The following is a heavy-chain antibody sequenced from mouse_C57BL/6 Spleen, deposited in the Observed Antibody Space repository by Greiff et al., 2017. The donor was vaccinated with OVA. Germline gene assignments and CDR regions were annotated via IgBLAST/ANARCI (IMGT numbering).Heavy chain of an antibody. CDR2: INPSTGGT. D-gene: IGHD2-4*01. CDR3: AMGYDYDRGYYFDY. CDR1: GYSFTGYY. Sequence: EVQLQQSGPELVKPGASVKISCKASGYSFTGYYMHWVKQRSEKSLEWIGEINPSTGGTSYNQKFKGKATLTVDKSSSTAYMQLKSLTSEDSAVYYCAMGYDYDRGYYFDYWGQGTTLTVSS. V-gene: IGHV1-43*01. J-gene: IGHJ2*01.